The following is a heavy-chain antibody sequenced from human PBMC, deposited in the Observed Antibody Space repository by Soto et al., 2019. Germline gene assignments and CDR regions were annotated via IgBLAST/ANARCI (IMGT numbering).Heavy chain of an antibody. CDR2: ISYDGSNK. J-gene: IGHJ6*02. V-gene: IGHV3-30*18. D-gene: IGHD3-10*01. Sequence: GGSLRLSCAASGFTFSSYGMHWVRQAPGKGLEWVAVISYDGSNKYYADSVKGRFTISRDNSKNTLYLQMNSLRAEDTAVYYCAEGRNSGEFYYYYGMDVWGQGTTVTVSS. CDR3: AEGRNSGEFYYYYGMDV. CDR1: GFTFSSYG.